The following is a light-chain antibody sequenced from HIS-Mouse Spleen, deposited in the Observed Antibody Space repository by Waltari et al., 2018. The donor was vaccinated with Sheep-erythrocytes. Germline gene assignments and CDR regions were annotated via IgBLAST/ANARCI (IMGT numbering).Light chain of an antibody. J-gene: IGKJ4*01. CDR3: QQRSNWLT. CDR2: GAS. CDR1: QSDSSY. Sequence: EILLTQSPATLSLSPGERATLSRRPSQSDSSYLSWYQQKPGQAPRLLIYGASNRATGIPARFSGSGSGTDFTLTSSSVEPDDFAVYYCQQRSNWLTFGGGTKVEIK. V-gene: IGKV3-11*01.